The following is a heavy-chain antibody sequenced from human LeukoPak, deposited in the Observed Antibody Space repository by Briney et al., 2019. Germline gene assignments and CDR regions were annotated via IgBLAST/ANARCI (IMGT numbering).Heavy chain of an antibody. D-gene: IGHD6-13*01. V-gene: IGHV3-7*03. CDR2: INQNGGQS. CDR3: VKNSGWYCLDY. J-gene: IGHJ4*02. Sequence: GGSLRLSCEASGFSFSNYWMTWVRQAPGKGLEWVADINQNGGQSYYVDSVKGRFTLSRDNAKNSLFLQLNSLRAEYTAVYYCVKNSGWYCLDYWGQGITVIVSS. CDR1: GFSFSNYW.